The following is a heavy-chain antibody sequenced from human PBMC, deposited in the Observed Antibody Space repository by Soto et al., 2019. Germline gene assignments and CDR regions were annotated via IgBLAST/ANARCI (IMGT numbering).Heavy chain of an antibody. CDR3: ARDDDYGDNGLDY. Sequence: QVQLVESGGGVVQPGGSLRLSCAASGFTFGRHCMHWVRQAPGKGLEWVAVIGSDGRRASYADSVKGRFNISRDNGQNTLYLQMNSLRAEETAVYYCARDDDYGDNGLDYWGQGTLVTVS. V-gene: IGHV3-33*01. CDR1: GFTFGRHC. D-gene: IGHD4-17*01. CDR2: IGSDGRRA. J-gene: IGHJ4*02.